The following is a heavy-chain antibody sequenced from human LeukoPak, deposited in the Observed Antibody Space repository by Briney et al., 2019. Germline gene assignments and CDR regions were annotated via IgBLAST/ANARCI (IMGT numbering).Heavy chain of an antibody. D-gene: IGHD3-9*01. CDR1: GFTSSSYL. CDR2: IKRDGGEI. Sequence: GGSLRLSCAASGFTSSSYLMTWVREAPGKGLEWVANIKRDGGEIYYVDSVKGRFTISRDNAKKSLYLQMTSLRAEDTAVYYCARVVDGCSFDYWGQGTLVTVSS. V-gene: IGHV3-7*01. CDR3: ARVVDGCSFDY. J-gene: IGHJ4*02.